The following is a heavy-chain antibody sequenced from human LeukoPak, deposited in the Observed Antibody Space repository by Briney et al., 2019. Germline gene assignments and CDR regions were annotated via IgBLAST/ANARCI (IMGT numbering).Heavy chain of an antibody. CDR1: GGSISSYY. J-gene: IGHJ5*02. D-gene: IGHD2-2*02. CDR2: IYYGGST. V-gene: IGHV4-59*01. Sequence: PSETLSLTCTVSGGSISSYYWSWIRQPPGKGLEWIGYIYYGGSTNYNPSLKSRVTISVDTSKNQFSLKLSSVTAADTAVYYCARSIDCSSTSCYTSWFVPWGQGTLVTVSS. CDR3: ARSIDCSSTSCYTSWFVP.